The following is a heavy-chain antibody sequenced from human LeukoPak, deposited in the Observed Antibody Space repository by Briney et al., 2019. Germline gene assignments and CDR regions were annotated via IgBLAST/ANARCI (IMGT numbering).Heavy chain of an antibody. CDR3: GREPYSGYDGGYYYYYCYMDV. J-gene: IGHJ6*03. CDR1: GFTFSSYE. D-gene: IGHD5-12*01. CDR2: ISSGGGTI. V-gene: IGHV3-48*03. Sequence: PGGSLRLSCAASGFTFSSYEMNWVRQAPGEGLGWVSYISSGGGTIYYADSVKGRFTISRDKAKSSLYLQVNSLRAEDTAVYYCGREPYSGYDGGYYYYYCYMDVWGKGTAVTVSS.